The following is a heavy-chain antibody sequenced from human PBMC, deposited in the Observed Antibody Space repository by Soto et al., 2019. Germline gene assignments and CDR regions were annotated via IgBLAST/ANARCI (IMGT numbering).Heavy chain of an antibody. Sequence: GGSLRLSCAACGFTFNTYSMNWVRQAPGKGLEWVSYISSSSSTIFYTDSVKGRFTVSRDNAKNSLYLQMNSLRAEDTAVYYCARDKYCNGSRCYGQFDSWGRGTLVTVSS. J-gene: IGHJ4*02. V-gene: IGHV3-48*01. CDR1: GFTFNTYS. CDR3: ARDKYCNGSRCYGQFDS. CDR2: ISSSSSTI. D-gene: IGHD2-2*01.